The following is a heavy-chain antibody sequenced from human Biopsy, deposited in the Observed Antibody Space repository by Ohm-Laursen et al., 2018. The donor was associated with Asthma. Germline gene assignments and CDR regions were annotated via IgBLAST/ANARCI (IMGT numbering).Heavy chain of an antibody. Sequence: AASVKVSCKASGYTFTSYAMNWVRQAPGQGLEWMGGIIPIFGTANYAQKFQGRVTITADESTSTAYLELSSLRSEDTAVYYCARAVTILQEWSGGMDVWGQGTTVTVSS. V-gene: IGHV1-69*13. CDR2: IIPIFGTA. CDR1: GYTFTSYA. CDR3: ARAVTILQEWSGGMDV. J-gene: IGHJ6*02. D-gene: IGHD3-3*01.